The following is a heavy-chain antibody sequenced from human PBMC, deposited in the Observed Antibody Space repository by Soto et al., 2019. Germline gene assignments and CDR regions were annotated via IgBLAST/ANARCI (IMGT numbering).Heavy chain of an antibody. D-gene: IGHD4-17*01. Sequence: GESLKISCKGSGYSFTSYWIGWVRQMPGKGLEWMGIIYPGDSDTRYSPSFQGQVTISADKSSSTAYLQWSSLKASDTAMYYCACASTTVTTRGAFDIWGQGTMVPVSS. CDR3: ACASTTVTTRGAFDI. CDR1: GYSFTSYW. CDR2: IYPGDSDT. V-gene: IGHV5-51*01. J-gene: IGHJ3*02.